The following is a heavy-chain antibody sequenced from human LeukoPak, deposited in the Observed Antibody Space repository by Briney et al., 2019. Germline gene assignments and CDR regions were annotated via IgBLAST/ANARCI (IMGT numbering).Heavy chain of an antibody. V-gene: IGHV1-18*01. CDR3: ARDGDSSGYYPSDY. Sequence: ASVKVSCKASGYTFTSYGISWVRQAPGQGLEWMGWISAYNGNTNYAQKLQGRVTMTTDTSTSTAYMELRSLRSDDAAVYYCARDGDSSGYYPSDYWGQGTLVTVSS. CDR2: ISAYNGNT. D-gene: IGHD3-22*01. CDR1: GYTFTSYG. J-gene: IGHJ4*02.